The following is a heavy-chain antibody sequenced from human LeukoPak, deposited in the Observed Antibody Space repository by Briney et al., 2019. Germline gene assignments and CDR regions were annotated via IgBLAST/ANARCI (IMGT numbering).Heavy chain of an antibody. Sequence: SETLSLTCTVSGGSISSGSYYWSWIRQPAGKGLEWIGRIYTSGSTNYNPSLKSRVFISVDKSKNQFSLKLSSVTAADTAVYYCALRRDGNSALDHWGQGTLVTVSS. CDR3: ALRRDGNSALDH. CDR2: IYTSGST. J-gene: IGHJ4*02. D-gene: IGHD5-24*01. CDR1: GGSISSGSYY. V-gene: IGHV4-61*02.